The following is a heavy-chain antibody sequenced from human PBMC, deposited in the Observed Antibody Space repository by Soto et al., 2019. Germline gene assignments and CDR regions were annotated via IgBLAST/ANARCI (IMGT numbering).Heavy chain of an antibody. CDR2: IYYSGNI. CDR1: GGSISSDIHY. CDR3: ARHTDCGSGSSCLGSDNMDTDAFDI. D-gene: IGHD3-10*01. Sequence: QLQLQESGPGLVKPSETLSLTCTVSGGSISSDIHYWGWIRQPPGKGLEWIGTIYYSGNIYNNPSLRSRVTISMDTSKNQFSLRLTSMTAADTAVYYCARHTDCGSGSSCLGSDNMDTDAFDIWGQGTMVTVS. V-gene: IGHV4-39*01. J-gene: IGHJ3*02.